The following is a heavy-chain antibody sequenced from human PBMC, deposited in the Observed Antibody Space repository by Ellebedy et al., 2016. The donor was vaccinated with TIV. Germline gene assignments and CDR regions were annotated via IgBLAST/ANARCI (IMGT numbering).Heavy chain of an antibody. CDR2: INQDGSEK. CDR3: VTDGSYGDYRSPTHAFEF. Sequence: GGSLRLSCAAPGFTFSSYWMSWVRQAPGKGLEWVATINQDGSEKYYVDSVKGRFTISRDNAKNSLYLQMNGLGADDTAVDYCVTDGSYGDYRSPTHAFEFWGQGTMVTVSS. CDR1: GFTFSSYW. J-gene: IGHJ3*01. V-gene: IGHV3-7*01. D-gene: IGHD4-17*01.